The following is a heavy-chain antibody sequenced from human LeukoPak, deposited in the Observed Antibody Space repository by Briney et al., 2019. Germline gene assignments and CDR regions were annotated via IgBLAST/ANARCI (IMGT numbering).Heavy chain of an antibody. CDR3: ARNGGSYYATGFDY. CDR2: INPNSGGT. D-gene: IGHD1-26*01. CDR1: GYTFTGYC. J-gene: IGHJ4*02. V-gene: IGHV1-2*02. Sequence: HWASVKVSCKASGYTFTGYCMHWVRQAPGQGLEWVGWINPNSGGTNYAQKFQGRVTMTRDTSISTAYMELSRLRSDDTAVYYCARNGGSYYATGFDYWGQGTLVTVSS.